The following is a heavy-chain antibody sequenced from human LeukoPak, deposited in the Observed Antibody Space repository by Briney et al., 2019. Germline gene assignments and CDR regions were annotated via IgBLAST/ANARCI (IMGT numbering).Heavy chain of an antibody. CDR3: AKSRRPARAYWYFDL. J-gene: IGHJ2*01. D-gene: IGHD2-2*01. V-gene: IGHV3-23*01. CDR2: ISGSGGST. CDR1: GFTFSSYA. Sequence: GSLRLSCAASGFTFSSYAMSWVRQAPGKGLEWVSAISGSGGSTYYADSVKGRFTISRDNSKNTLYLQMNSLRAKDTAVYYCAKSRRPARAYWYFDLWGRGTLVTVSS.